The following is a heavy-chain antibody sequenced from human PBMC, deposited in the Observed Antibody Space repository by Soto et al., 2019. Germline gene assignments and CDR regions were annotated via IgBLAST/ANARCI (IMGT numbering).Heavy chain of an antibody. CDR3: ARTTAVPNTLRSRYFFDY. Sequence: SETLSLTCTVSGRSMSGYYWSWIRQPPGKRLEWIGYVYYSGTTNYNPSLKSRVTISVDLSKNRFSLRLSSVTTADTALYYCARTTAVPNTLRSRYFFDYWGQGTLVTVSS. CDR2: VYYSGTT. CDR1: GRSMSGYY. V-gene: IGHV4-59*01. J-gene: IGHJ4*02. D-gene: IGHD4-17*01.